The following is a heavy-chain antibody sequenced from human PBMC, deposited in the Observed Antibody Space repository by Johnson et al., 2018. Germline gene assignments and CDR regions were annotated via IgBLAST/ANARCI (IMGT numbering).Heavy chain of an antibody. J-gene: IGHJ6*03. Sequence: VQLVESGGGVVQPGRSLRLSCAASGFTFSSYAMHWVRQAPGKGLEWVAVISYDGSNKYYADSVKGPFTISRDNSKNTLYLQMNSLRAEDTAVYYCARDPKSRGWFYLDVWGKGTTVTVAS. CDR3: ARDPKSRGWFYLDV. D-gene: IGHD6-19*01. CDR1: GFTFSSYA. CDR2: ISYDGSNK. V-gene: IGHV3-30-3*01.